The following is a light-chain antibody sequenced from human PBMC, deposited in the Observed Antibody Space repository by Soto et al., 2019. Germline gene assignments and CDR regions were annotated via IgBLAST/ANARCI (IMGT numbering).Light chain of an antibody. CDR3: SSYSASSTTNYV. J-gene: IGLJ1*01. V-gene: IGLV2-14*03. CDR1: SSDVGGYNY. Sequence: QSALTQHASRSGSPGQSITISCTGTSSDVGGYNYVSWYQQHPGKAPKLMIYDVSNRPSGVSNRFSGSKSGTTASLTISGLQAEYEADYYCSSYSASSTTNYVFVTGTKLTVL. CDR2: DVS.